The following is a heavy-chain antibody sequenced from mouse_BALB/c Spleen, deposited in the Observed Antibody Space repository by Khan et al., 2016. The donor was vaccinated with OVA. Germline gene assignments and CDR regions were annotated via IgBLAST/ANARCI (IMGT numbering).Heavy chain of an antibody. Sequence: VQLKQSGAELVKPGASVKLSCTASGFNINDTCLHWVKQRPEQGLEWIGRIDPANGDTKYDPKFQAKATITADTPSNIAYLQLSSLTSEDTAVYYCARSNALWPMDYWGQGTSGTVSS. CDR2: IDPANGDT. CDR1: GFNINDTC. J-gene: IGHJ4*01. V-gene: IGHV14-3*02. CDR3: ARSNALWPMDY. D-gene: IGHD1-1*01.